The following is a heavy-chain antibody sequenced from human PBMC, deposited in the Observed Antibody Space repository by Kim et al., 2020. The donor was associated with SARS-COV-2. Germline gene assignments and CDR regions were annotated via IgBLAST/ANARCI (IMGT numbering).Heavy chain of an antibody. Sequence: GGSLRLSCVASGFMFSAYRMDWVRQAPGKGPEWVASISSYSNYIYYADSVKGRFTISRDNAKNSVFLQMNRLRAEDTAVYYCVTDERSCVWGRWGQGTLVTVS. CDR2: ISSYSNYI. J-gene: IGHJ1*01. CDR3: VTDERSCVWGR. D-gene: IGHD3-16*01. CDR1: GFMFSAYR. V-gene: IGHV3-21*01.